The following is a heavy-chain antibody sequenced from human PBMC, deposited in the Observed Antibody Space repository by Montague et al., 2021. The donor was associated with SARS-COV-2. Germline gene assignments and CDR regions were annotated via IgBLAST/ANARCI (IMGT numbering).Heavy chain of an antibody. V-gene: IGHV3-23*03. D-gene: IGHD3-3*01. CDR1: GDSISNYY. CDR3: AKDPHYDFWSGYYFDY. J-gene: IGHJ4*02. CDR2: IYSGGSST. Sequence: ETLSLTCTVSGDSISNYYWSWIRQPPGKGLEWVSVIYSGGSSTYYADSVKGRFTISRDNSKNTLYLQMNSLRAEDTAVYYCAKDPHYDFWSGYYFDYWGQGTLVTVSS.